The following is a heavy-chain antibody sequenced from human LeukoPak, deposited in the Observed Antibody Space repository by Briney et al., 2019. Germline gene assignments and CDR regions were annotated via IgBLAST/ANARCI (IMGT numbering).Heavy chain of an antibody. V-gene: IGHV3-74*01. CDR1: GFTFSSYW. D-gene: IGHD4-17*01. Sequence: GGSLRLSCAASGFTFSSYWMSWVRQAPGKGLVRVSRINSDGSSTSYADSVKGRFTISRDNAKNTLYLQMNSLRAEDTAVYYCASHYGDYTEPVDYWGQGTLVTVSS. CDR3: ASHYGDYTEPVDY. CDR2: INSDGSST. J-gene: IGHJ4*02.